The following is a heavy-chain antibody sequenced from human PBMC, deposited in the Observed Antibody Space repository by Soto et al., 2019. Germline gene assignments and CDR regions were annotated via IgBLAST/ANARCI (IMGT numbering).Heavy chain of an antibody. CDR3: ARDSDSSSSSSYYYYYYMDV. D-gene: IGHD6-6*01. CDR1: GFTVSSNY. Sequence: GGSLRLSCAASGFTVSSNYMNWVRQAPGKGLEWVSVIYSGGSTYYADSVKGRFTISRDNSKNTLYLQMNSLRAEDTAVYYCARDSDSSSSSSYYYYYYMDVWGKGTTVTVSS. V-gene: IGHV3-66*01. CDR2: IYSGGST. J-gene: IGHJ6*03.